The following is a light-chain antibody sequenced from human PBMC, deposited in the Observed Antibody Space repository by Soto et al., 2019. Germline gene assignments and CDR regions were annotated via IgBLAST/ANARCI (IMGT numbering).Light chain of an antibody. CDR3: QNRHWA. V-gene: IGKV1-9*01. CDR2: GVS. J-gene: IGKJ1*01. CDR1: QEISGY. Sequence: DIQMTQSPSSLSASVGDRVTITCRASQEISGYLAWYQQTPGKAPKLLIYGVSTLQDGVSSRFSGRGSGTDFSLTISSLEPEDFATYYCQNRHWAFGPGT.